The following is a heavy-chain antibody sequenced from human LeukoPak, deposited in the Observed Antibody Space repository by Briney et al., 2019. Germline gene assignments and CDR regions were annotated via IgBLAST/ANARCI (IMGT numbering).Heavy chain of an antibody. Sequence: GGSLRLSCAAPGFTFSSYAMSWVRQAPGKGLEWVSAISGSGGSTYYADSVKGRFTISRDNSKNTLYLQMNSLRAEDTAVYYCAKKEGILVAYYFDYRGQGTLVTVSS. V-gene: IGHV3-23*01. D-gene: IGHD2-21*01. CDR2: ISGSGGST. CDR3: AKKEGILVAYYFDY. CDR1: GFTFSSYA. J-gene: IGHJ4*02.